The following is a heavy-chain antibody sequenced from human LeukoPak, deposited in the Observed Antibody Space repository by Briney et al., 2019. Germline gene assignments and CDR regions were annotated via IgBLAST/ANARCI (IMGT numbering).Heavy chain of an antibody. CDR1: APTLPTYS. V-gene: IGHV3-48*04. Sequence: GASLTLSRAPSAPTLPTYSLNWVRQSPGKGLEWISYINARGENIHYADSVTGRFTISRDDAEKSVYRQRNSLRVEDTAVYYCVRGARGRDDYFYYWGQGTQVTVSS. CDR2: INARGENI. J-gene: IGHJ4*02. CDR3: VRGARGRDDYFYY. D-gene: IGHD3-10*01.